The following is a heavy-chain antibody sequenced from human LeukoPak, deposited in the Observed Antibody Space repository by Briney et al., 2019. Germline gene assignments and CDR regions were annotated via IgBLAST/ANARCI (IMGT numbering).Heavy chain of an antibody. CDR3: VKENTSWRMVYFDY. CDR2: ISSNGGST. Sequence: GGSLRLSCSASGFTFSSDAMHWVRQAPGKGLEYVSAISSNGGSTYYADSVKGRFTISRDNSKNTLYLQMSSLRAEDTAVYYCVKENTSWRMVYFDYWGQGTLVTVSS. D-gene: IGHD2-2*01. J-gene: IGHJ4*02. V-gene: IGHV3-64D*06. CDR1: GFTFSSDA.